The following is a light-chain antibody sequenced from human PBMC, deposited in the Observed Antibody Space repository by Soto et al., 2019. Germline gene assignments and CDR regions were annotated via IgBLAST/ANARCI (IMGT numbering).Light chain of an antibody. J-gene: IGLJ3*02. CDR2: VNSDGSH. V-gene: IGLV4-69*01. CDR1: SGHNSYA. Sequence: QSVLTKSPSASASLGASVKLTCTLSSGHNSYAIAWHQQQPEKGPRYLMKVNSDGSHSKGDGIPDRFSGSSSGAERYLTISSLQSGDGADYYCQNRSPDLRGFGGGTKLTVL. CDR3: QNRSPDLRG.